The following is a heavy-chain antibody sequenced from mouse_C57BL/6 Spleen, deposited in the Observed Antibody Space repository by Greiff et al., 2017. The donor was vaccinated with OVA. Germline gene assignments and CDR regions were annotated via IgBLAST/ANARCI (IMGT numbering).Heavy chain of an antibody. J-gene: IGHJ2*01. V-gene: IGHV14-1*01. CDR3: TGVYEGDLAD. D-gene: IGHD2-3*01. CDR2: IDPEDGDT. Sequence: VQLQQSGAELVRPGASVKLSCTASGFNIKDYYMHWVKQRPEQGLEWIGRIDPEDGDTEYAPKFQGKATMTADTSSNPAYLQLSRLTYEATADYYSTGVYEGDLADWGQGTPLTVSA. CDR1: GFNIKDYY.